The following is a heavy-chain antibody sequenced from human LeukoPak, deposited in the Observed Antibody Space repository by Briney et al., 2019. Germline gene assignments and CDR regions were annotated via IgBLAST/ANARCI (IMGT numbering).Heavy chain of an antibody. V-gene: IGHV1-2*02. J-gene: IGHJ5*02. Sequence: ASVKVSCKASGYTFTGYYMHWVRQAPGQGLEWMGWINPNSGGTNYAQKFQGRVTMTRDTSLPTAYMELRMLRSDGTAVYYCVGEWFDPWGEGTLVTVSS. CDR1: GYTFTGYY. CDR2: INPNSGGT. CDR3: VGEWFDP.